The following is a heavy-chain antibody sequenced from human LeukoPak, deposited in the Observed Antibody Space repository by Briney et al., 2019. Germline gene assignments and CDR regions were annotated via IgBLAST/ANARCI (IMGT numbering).Heavy chain of an antibody. V-gene: IGHV4-59*01. D-gene: IGHD3-10*01. CDR1: GGSISGYY. CDR3: VRRGVLWFGELSYYYFDL. CDR2: IYYRGST. Sequence: SETLSLTCTVSGGSISGYYWSWIRQPPGKGLEWIGYIYYRGSTNYNPSLMSRASISVDTSKNQFSLKLDSLTAADTAVYYCVRRGVLWFGELSYYYFDLWGRGTLVAVSS. J-gene: IGHJ2*01.